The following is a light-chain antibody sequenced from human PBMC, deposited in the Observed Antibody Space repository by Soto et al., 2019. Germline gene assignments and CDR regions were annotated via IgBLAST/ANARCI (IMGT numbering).Light chain of an antibody. CDR2: DTS. CDR3: QQYGSSGT. V-gene: IGKV3-20*01. J-gene: IGKJ1*01. CDR1: QSVSSGY. Sequence: EIVLTQSPGTLSLSPGERGTLSCRASQSVSSGYLAWYQQKPGQAPRLLIYDTSTRATGIPARFSGSGSGTEFTLTISSLQSEDFAVYYCQQYGSSGTFGQGTKVDIK.